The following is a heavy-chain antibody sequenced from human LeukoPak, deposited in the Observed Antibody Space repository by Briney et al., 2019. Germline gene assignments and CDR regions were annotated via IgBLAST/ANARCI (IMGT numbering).Heavy chain of an antibody. CDR3: ARLRLEYCSGGSCYRAFDY. J-gene: IGHJ4*02. Sequence: ASVKVSCKASGGTFSSYAISWVRQAPGQGLEWMGGIIPIFGTANYAQKCQGRVTITSDESTSTAYMELSSLRSEDTAVYYCARLRLEYCSGGSCYRAFDYWGQGTLVTVSS. V-gene: IGHV1-69*13. CDR1: GGTFSSYA. D-gene: IGHD2-15*01. CDR2: IIPIFGTA.